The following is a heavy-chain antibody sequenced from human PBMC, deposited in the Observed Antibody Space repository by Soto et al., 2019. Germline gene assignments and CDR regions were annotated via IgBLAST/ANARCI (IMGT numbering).Heavy chain of an antibody. V-gene: IGHV3-23*01. D-gene: IGHD3-22*01. J-gene: IGHJ3*02. CDR3: ARPRITMIVVVRPDSFDI. Sequence: GGSLRLSCAASGFTFSSYAMSWVRQAPGKGLEWVSAISGSGGSTYYADSVKGRFTISRDNSKNTLYLQMNSLRAEDTAVYYCARPRITMIVVVRPDSFDIWGQGTMVTVSS. CDR2: ISGSGGST. CDR1: GFTFSSYA.